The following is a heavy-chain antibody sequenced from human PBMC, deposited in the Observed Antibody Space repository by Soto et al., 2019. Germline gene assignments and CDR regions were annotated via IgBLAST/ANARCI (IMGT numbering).Heavy chain of an antibody. CDR3: ARHAIFGPSMDV. V-gene: IGHV4-39*01. CDR2: IYYSGST. D-gene: IGHD3-3*01. J-gene: IGHJ6*02. Sequence: LSLTCTVSGGSISSSSYYWGWIRQPPGKGLEWIGSIYYSGSTYYNPSLKSRVTISVDTSKNQFSLKLSSVTAADTAVYYCARHAIFGPSMDVWGQGTTVTVSS. CDR1: GGSISSSSYY.